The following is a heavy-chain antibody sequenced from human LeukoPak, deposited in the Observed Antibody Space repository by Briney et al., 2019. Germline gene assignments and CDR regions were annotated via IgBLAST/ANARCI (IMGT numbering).Heavy chain of an antibody. CDR3: AKGDFWSGYSIGSVDY. CDR1: GFTFDDYA. V-gene: IGHV3-9*03. D-gene: IGHD3-3*01. CDR2: ISWNSGSI. J-gene: IGHJ4*02. Sequence: GGSLRLSCAASGFTFDDYAMHWVRQAPGKGLEWVSGISWNSGSIGYADSVKGRFTISGDNAKNSLYLQMNSLRAEDMALYYCAKGDFWSGYSIGSVDYWGQGTLVTVSS.